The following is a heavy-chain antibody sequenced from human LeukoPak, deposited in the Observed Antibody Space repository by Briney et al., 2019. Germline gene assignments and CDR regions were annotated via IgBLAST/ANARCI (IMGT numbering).Heavy chain of an antibody. Sequence: GGSLRLSCAASGFTFSTYNMNWVRQAPGKGLEWVSSISTNSNYIYYADSVKGRFTISRDNAKNSLYLQMNSLRAEDTAVYYCASRNSTSMWGQGTMVTVSS. CDR2: ISTNSNYI. V-gene: IGHV3-21*01. CDR3: ASRNSTSM. J-gene: IGHJ3*02. D-gene: IGHD2-2*01. CDR1: GFTFSTYN.